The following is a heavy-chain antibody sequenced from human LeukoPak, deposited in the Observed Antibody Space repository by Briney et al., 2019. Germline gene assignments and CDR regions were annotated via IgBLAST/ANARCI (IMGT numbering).Heavy chain of an antibody. Sequence: GGSLRLSCAASGFTFSSYEMNWVRQAPGKGLEWVSGISWNSGSIDYADSVKGRFTISRDNAKNSLYLQMNSLRAEDTALYYCAKDTGYYYDSSNYWVWGQGTLVTVSS. D-gene: IGHD3-22*01. V-gene: IGHV3-9*01. CDR1: GFTFSSYE. CDR2: ISWNSGSI. CDR3: AKDTGYYYDSSNYWV. J-gene: IGHJ4*02.